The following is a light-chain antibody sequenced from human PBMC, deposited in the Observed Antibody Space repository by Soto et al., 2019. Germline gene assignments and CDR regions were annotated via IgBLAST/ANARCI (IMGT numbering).Light chain of an antibody. V-gene: IGLV2-11*01. CDR2: DVT. Sequence: QSALTQPRSVSGSPGQSITISCTGTSSDVGGYDYVSWYQQHPGKAPKLLIYDVTKRPSGVPDRFSGSKTGNTASLTISGLQAEDEADYYCCSYSGRRIQHLGIGTKVTVL. CDR3: CSYSGRRIQH. J-gene: IGLJ1*01. CDR1: SSDVGGYDY.